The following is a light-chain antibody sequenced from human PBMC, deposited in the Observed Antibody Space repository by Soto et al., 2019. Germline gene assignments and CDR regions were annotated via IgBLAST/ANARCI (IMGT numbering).Light chain of an antibody. CDR2: DAS. J-gene: IGKJ1*01. CDR1: QSISNW. V-gene: IGKV1-5*01. Sequence: DIQMTQSPSTLSTSVGDRVTITCRASQSISNWLAWYQQKPAKAPNLLIYDASIMESGVPARFSGSGSGTEFTLTISSLEPDDFAAYYCQQYNSYSWTFGEGTKVEIK. CDR3: QQYNSYSWT.